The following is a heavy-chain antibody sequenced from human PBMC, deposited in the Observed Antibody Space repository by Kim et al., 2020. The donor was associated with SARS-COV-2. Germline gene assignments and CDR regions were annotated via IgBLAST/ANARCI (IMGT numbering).Heavy chain of an antibody. CDR1: GFTFSDYY. CDR2: ISSSGSTI. CDR3: ARLADCSSTSCYVGH. V-gene: IGHV3-11*01. J-gene: IGHJ4*02. D-gene: IGHD2-2*01. Sequence: GGSLRLSCAASGFTFSDYYMSWIRQAPGKGLEWVSYISSSGSTIYYADSVKGRFTISRDNAKNSLYLQMNSLRAEDTAVYYCARLADCSSTSCYVGHWGQGTLVTVSS.